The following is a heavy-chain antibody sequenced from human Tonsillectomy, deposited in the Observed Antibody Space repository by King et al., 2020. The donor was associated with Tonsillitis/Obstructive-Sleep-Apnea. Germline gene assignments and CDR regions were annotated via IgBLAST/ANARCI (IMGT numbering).Heavy chain of an antibody. V-gene: IGHV1-18*01. D-gene: IGHD6-13*01. CDR3: VRDGAAAWFYFGY. Sequence: QLVQSGAEVKKPGASVKVSCEASGYTFISYGIFWVRQAPGQGLEWMGWISPLNGNTKYVEKFQGRVTMTTDTSTSTAYMELRSLRSDDTAVYYCVRDGAAAWFYFGYWGQGTLVTVSS. CDR1: GYTFISYG. J-gene: IGHJ4*02. CDR2: ISPLNGNT.